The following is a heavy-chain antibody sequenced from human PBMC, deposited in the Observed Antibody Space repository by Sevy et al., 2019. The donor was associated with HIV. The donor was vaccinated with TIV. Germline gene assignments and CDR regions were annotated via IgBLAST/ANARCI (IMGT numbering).Heavy chain of an antibody. CDR2: IYPGDSDT. D-gene: IGHD4-17*01. CDR3: SRQDVGRDYGYYYYYGMDV. CDR1: GYSFTSYW. V-gene: IGHV5-51*01. J-gene: IGHJ6*02. Sequence: GESLKISCKGSGYSFTSYWIGWVRQMPGKGLEWMGIIYPGDSDTRYSPSFQGQVTISADKSISTAYLQWSSLKASDTATYYCSRQDVGRDYGYYYYYGMDVWGQGTTVTVSS.